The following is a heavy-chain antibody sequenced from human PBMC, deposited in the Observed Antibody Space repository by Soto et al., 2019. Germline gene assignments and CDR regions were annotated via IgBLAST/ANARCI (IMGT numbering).Heavy chain of an antibody. D-gene: IGHD3-10*01. CDR3: AREMNDYGFFRNWFDP. J-gene: IGHJ5*02. V-gene: IGHV1-2*02. CDR2: INPKNGGT. CDR1: GYTFTGYY. Sequence: QVQLVQSGAEVKKPGASVKVSCKSSGYTFTGYYMHWVRQAPGQGLEWMGWINPKNGGTNYAQTFQGRVTLTRDTSISTAYMELSRLTSDDTAVYYCAREMNDYGFFRNWFDPWGPGTLVTVSS.